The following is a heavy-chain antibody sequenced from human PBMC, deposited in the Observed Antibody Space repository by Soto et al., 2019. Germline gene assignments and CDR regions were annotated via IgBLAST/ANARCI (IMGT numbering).Heavy chain of an antibody. V-gene: IGHV3-53*01. D-gene: IGHD1-20*01. CDR1: GFTVSSNY. Sequence: GGSLRLSCAASGFTVSSNYMSWVRQAPGKGLEWVSVIYSGGSTYYADSVKGRFTISRDNSKNTLYLQMNSLRAEDTAVYYCARGLNWNYDYYGMDVWGQGTTVTVSS. CDR2: IYSGGST. J-gene: IGHJ6*02. CDR3: ARGLNWNYDYYGMDV.